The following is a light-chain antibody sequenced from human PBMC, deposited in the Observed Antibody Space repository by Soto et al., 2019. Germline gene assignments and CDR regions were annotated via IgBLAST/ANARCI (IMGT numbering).Light chain of an antibody. CDR3: QQYYNIPLT. J-gene: IGKJ4*01. CDR2: WAS. CDR1: HSVSHSSDSRNY. Sequence: DIVMTQSPDSLAVSLGERATMNCKSSHSVSHSSDSRNYLAWYQKKPGQPPKLLMSWASVRESGVPGRFSGGGSGTAFTLTISSLHAEDVAVYYCQQYYNIPLTFGGGTKVEIK. V-gene: IGKV4-1*01.